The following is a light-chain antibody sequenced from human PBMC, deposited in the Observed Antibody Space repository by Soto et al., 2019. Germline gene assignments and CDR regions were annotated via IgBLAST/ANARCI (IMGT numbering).Light chain of an antibody. J-gene: IGKJ1*01. CDR2: GAS. V-gene: IGKV3-20*01. CDR1: QRVSSN. Sequence: IVMTQSPATLSVSPGERATLSCRASQRVSSNLAWYQQKPGQAPRLLIYGASSRATGIPDRFSGSGSGTDFTLTISRLEPEDFAVYYCQQYGSSGTFGQGTKVDI. CDR3: QQYGSSGT.